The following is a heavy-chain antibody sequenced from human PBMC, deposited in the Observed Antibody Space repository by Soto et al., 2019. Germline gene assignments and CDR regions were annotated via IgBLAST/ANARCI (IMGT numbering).Heavy chain of an antibody. V-gene: IGHV1-18*01. CDR1: GYTFTSYG. D-gene: IGHD3-22*01. Sequence: ASVKVSCKASGYTFTSYGISWVRQAPGQGLEWMGWISAYNGNTNYAQKLQGRVTMTTDTSTSTAYMELSSLRSEDTALYYCARGGSYYDSSYYPKNNGFDPWGQGTLVTVSS. CDR2: ISAYNGNT. J-gene: IGHJ5*02. CDR3: ARGGSYYDSSYYPKNNGFDP.